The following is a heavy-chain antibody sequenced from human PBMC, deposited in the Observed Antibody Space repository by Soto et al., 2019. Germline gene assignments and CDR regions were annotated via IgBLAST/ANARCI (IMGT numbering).Heavy chain of an antibody. CDR1: GFTFSKFT. CDR2: TSGTGGTS. V-gene: IGHV3-23*01. J-gene: IGHJ4*01. D-gene: IGHD1-26*01. CDR3: AKDRVGGTYPYYFDY. Sequence: GGSLRLSCAASGFTFSKFTMSWVRQAPGKGLEWVSGTSGTGGTSSYADSVKGRFTISRDNTKNTLYLQMSSLRAEDTAVYYCAKDRVGGTYPYYFDYWGHGSVVTVSS.